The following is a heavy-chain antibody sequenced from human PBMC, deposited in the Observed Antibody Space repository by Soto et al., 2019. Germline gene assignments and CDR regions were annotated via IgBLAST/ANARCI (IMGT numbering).Heavy chain of an antibody. CDR1: GFTFSSYG. CDR3: AKDIFLYDYGDSTLDY. D-gene: IGHD4-17*01. CDR2: ISYDGSNK. J-gene: IGHJ4*02. V-gene: IGHV3-30*18. Sequence: QVQLVESGGGVVQPGRSLRLSCEASGFTFSSYGMHWVRQAPGKGLEWVAVISYDGSNKYYADSVKGRFTISRDNSKNTLYLQMNSLRAEDTAVYYCAKDIFLYDYGDSTLDYWGQGTLVTVSS.